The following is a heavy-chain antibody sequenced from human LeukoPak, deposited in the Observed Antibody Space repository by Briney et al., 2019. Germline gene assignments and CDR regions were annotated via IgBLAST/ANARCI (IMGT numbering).Heavy chain of an antibody. Sequence: SETLSLTCAVYCGSFSGYYWSWIRQPPGKGLEWIGEINHSGSTNYNPSLKSRVTISVDTSKNQFSLKLSSVTAADTAVYYCARGDILLVPAAMTGSNWFDPWGQGTLVTVSS. CDR3: ARGDILLVPAAMTGSNWFDP. J-gene: IGHJ5*02. CDR1: CGSFSGYY. V-gene: IGHV4-34*01. D-gene: IGHD2-2*01. CDR2: INHSGST.